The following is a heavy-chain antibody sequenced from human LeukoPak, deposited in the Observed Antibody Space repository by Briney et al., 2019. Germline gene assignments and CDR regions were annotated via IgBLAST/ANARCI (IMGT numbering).Heavy chain of an antibody. D-gene: IGHD3-16*02. V-gene: IGHV1-69*13. J-gene: IGHJ4*02. Sequence: ASVKVSCKASGFTFTSYAISWVRQAPGQGLEWMGGIIPIFGTANYAQKFQGRVTITADESTSTAYMELSSLRSEDTAVYYCARGSGDYVWGSYRGFDYWGQGTLVTVSS. CDR2: IIPIFGTA. CDR1: GFTFTSYA. CDR3: ARGSGDYVWGSYRGFDY.